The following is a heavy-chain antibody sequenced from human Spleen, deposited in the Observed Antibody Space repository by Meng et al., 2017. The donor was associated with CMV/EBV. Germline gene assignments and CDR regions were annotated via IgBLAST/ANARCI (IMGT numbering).Heavy chain of an antibody. CDR3: GVDVVVVPAAIRLAPGIDY. Sequence: GESLKISCAASGFTFSTYWMHWVRQAPGKGLVWVSRINRDGTSINYADSVKGRFTISRDNSKNTLYLQMNSLRAEDTAVYYCGVDVVVVPAAIRLAPGIDYWGQGTLVTVSS. V-gene: IGHV3-74*01. CDR2: INRDGTSI. D-gene: IGHD2-2*02. J-gene: IGHJ4*02. CDR1: GFTFSTYW.